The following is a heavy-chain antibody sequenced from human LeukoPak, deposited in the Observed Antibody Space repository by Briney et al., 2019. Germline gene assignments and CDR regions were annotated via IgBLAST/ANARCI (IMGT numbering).Heavy chain of an antibody. CDR2: INHSGST. CDR3: ATSPRVAGKSSGSRRGDY. D-gene: IGHD6-19*01. V-gene: IGHV4-34*01. CDR1: GGSFSGYY. J-gene: IGHJ4*02. Sequence: PSETLSLTCAVYGGSFSGYYWSWIRQPPGKGLEWIGEINHSGSTNYNPSLKSRVTISVDTSKNQFSLKLSSVTAADTAVYYCATSPRVAGKSSGSRRGDYWGQGTLVTVSS.